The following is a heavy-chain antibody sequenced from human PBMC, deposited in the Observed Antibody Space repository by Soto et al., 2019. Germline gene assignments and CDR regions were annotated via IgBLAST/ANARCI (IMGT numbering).Heavy chain of an antibody. J-gene: IGHJ6*02. CDR1: AYNCTNFG. CDR2: IDPSDSYT. D-gene: IGHD1-1*01. Sequence: GESLKVSCRGSAYNCTNFGGSRVSQVPGKGLEWMGRIDPSDSYTNYSPSFQGHVTISVDKSISTAYLQWSSLRASDTAMYYWARRLGTGYYYGMDVWGQGTTVTV. V-gene: IGHV5-10-1*01. CDR3: ARRLGTGYYYGMDV.